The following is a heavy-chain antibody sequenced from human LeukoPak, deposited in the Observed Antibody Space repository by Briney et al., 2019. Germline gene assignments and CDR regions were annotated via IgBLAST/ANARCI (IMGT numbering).Heavy chain of an antibody. V-gene: IGHV4-59*11. J-gene: IGHJ6*03. CDR1: GGSISSHY. Sequence: SETLSLTCTVSGGSISSHYWSWIRQPPGKGLEWIGYIYYSGSTNYNPSLKSRVTISVATSKNQFSLKLSSVTAADTAVYYCTRYSSSSDYYCYYMDVWGKGTTVTVSS. CDR2: IYYSGST. D-gene: IGHD6-6*01. CDR3: TRYSSSSDYYCYYMDV.